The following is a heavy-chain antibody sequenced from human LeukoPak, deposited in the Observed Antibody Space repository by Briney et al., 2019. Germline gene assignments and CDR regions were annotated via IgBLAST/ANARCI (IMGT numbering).Heavy chain of an antibody. CDR2: ISYDGSNK. J-gene: IGHJ4*02. CDR3: ARGSNWNYDMYFDS. Sequence: RGSLRLSCAASGFTFSSYAMHWVRQAPGKGLEWVAVISYDGSNKYYADSVKGRFTISRDNSKNTLYLQMNSLRAEDTAVYYCARGSNWNYDMYFDSWGQGTLVTVSS. CDR1: GFTFSSYA. V-gene: IGHV3-30-3*01. D-gene: IGHD1-7*01.